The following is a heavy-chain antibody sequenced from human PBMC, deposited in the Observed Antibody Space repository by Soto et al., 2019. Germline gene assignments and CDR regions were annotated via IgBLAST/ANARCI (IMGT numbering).Heavy chain of an antibody. CDR3: ARESEDLTSNFDY. CDR2: ISSTTNYI. Sequence: EVQLVESGGGLVKPGGSLRLSCAASGFTFSRYGMNWVRQAPGKGLELVSSISSTTNYIYYADSMKGRFTVSRDNAKNSVYLEMNRLSAEDTAVYYCARESEDLTSNFDYWVQVTLVTVSS. CDR1: GFTFSRYG. V-gene: IGHV3-21*02. J-gene: IGHJ4*02.